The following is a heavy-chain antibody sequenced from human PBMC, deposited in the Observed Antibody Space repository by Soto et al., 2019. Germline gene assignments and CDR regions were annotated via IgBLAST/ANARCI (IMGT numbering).Heavy chain of an antibody. CDR1: GGSFSGYY. Sequence: TSETLSLTCAVYGGSFSGYYWSWIRQPPGKGLEWIGEINHSGSTNYNPSLKSRVTISVDTSKNQFSLKLSSVTAADTAVYYCARVGYCTNGVCPTNWFDPWGQGTLVTVS. V-gene: IGHV4-34*01. D-gene: IGHD2-8*01. J-gene: IGHJ5*02. CDR2: INHSGST. CDR3: ARVGYCTNGVCPTNWFDP.